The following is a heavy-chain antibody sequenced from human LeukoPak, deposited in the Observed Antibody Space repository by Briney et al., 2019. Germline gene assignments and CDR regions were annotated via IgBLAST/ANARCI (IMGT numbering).Heavy chain of an antibody. CDR3: ASTVYRYYYDSSGFDY. D-gene: IGHD3-22*01. Sequence: SETLSLTCTVSGGSISSSSYYWGWIRQPPGEGLEWIGSIYYSGSTYYNPSLKSRVTISVDTSKNQFSLKLSSVTAADTAVYYCASTVYRYYYDSSGFDYWGQGTLVTVSS. CDR1: GGSISSSSYY. V-gene: IGHV4-39*01. J-gene: IGHJ4*02. CDR2: IYYSGST.